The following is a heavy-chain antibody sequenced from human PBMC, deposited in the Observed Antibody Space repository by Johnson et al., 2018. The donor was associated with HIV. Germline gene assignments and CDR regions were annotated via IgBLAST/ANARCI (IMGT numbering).Heavy chain of an antibody. CDR3: ARVETTAPAAFDI. CDR2: DGGNK. D-gene: IGHD4-17*01. Sequence: DGGNKYYADSVKGRVTISRDNAKNSLYLQMNSLRAEDTAVYYCARVETTAPAAFDIWGQGTMVTVSS. J-gene: IGHJ3*02. V-gene: IGHV3-30*07.